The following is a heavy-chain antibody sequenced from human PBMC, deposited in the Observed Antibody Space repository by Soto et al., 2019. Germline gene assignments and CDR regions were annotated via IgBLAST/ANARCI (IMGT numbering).Heavy chain of an antibody. CDR3: ARGRIAALIYEFDP. Sequence: ETLSLTCTVSGGSISSYYWSWIRQPAGKGLEWIGRIYTSGSTNYNPSLKSRVTMSVDTSKNQFSLKLSSVTAADTAVYYCARGRIAALIYEFDPWGQGTLVTVSS. J-gene: IGHJ5*02. CDR2: IYTSGST. D-gene: IGHD6-13*01. CDR1: GGSISSYY. V-gene: IGHV4-4*07.